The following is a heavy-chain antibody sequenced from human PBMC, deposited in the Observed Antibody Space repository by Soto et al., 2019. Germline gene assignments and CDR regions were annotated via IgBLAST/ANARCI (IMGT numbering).Heavy chain of an antibody. CDR3: AKNGGVIELNWFDP. CDR1: GFTFSNAW. J-gene: IGHJ5*02. V-gene: IGHV3-15*01. D-gene: IGHD3-3*01. Sequence: EVQLVESGGGLVKPGGSLRLSCAASGFTFSNAWMTWVRQAPGKGLEWVGRIYIKTVGGTTDYAAPVKGRFTISTDDSHNTLYLQMNSLRAEDTAVYYCAKNGGVIELNWFDPWGQGTLVTVSS. CDR2: IYIKTVGGTT.